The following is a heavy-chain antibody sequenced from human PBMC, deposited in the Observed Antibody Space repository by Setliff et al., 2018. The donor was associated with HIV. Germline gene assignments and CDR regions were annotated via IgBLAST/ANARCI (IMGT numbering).Heavy chain of an antibody. D-gene: IGHD3-10*01. J-gene: IGHJ4*02. Sequence: KPSETLSLTCAVYGGSFSGYDWNWSWIRQPPGKGLEWIGEINHSGFTNYNPSLKSRVTISVDTSNNQFSLKVTSVTAADTAVYYCARDRALRFSKSPSFNYFDVWGQGALVTVSS. V-gene: IGHV4-34*01. CDR3: ARDRALRFSKSPSFNYFDV. CDR1: GGSFSGYD. CDR2: INHSGFT.